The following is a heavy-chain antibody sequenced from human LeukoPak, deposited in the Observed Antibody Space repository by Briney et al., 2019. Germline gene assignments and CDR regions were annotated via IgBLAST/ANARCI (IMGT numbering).Heavy chain of an antibody. D-gene: IGHD2-15*01. V-gene: IGHV3-53*05. Sequence: GGSLRLSCAASGFTVSSNYMGWVRQAPGKGLEWVSVIYSGGSTYYADSVKGRFTISRDNSKNTLYLQMNSLRAEDMALYYCAKDRLGYCSGGSCYRFDYWGQGTLVTVSS. CDR1: GFTVSSNY. CDR2: IYSGGST. CDR3: AKDRLGYCSGGSCYRFDY. J-gene: IGHJ4*02.